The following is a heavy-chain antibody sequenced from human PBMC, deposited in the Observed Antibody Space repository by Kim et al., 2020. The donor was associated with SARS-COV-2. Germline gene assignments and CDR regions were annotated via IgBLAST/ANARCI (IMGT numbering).Heavy chain of an antibody. V-gene: IGHV3-23*01. CDR1: GFTFSRFA. CDR2: IGGSGGTT. J-gene: IGHJ3*02. CDR3: SKVVGGGYVGTVAFDI. Sequence: GGSLRLSCATSGFTFSRFAMNWFRQAPGKGLEWVSAIGGSGGTTYYAESVKDRFTISRDNSKNTVFLQMRSLRVEDTAVDYCSKVVGGGYVGTVAFDIWGQGTMVTVSS. D-gene: IGHD1-26*01.